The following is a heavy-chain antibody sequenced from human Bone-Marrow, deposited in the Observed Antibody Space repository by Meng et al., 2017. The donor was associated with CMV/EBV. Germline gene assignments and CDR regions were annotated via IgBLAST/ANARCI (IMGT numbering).Heavy chain of an antibody. CDR2: ISPSGDTI. D-gene: IGHD3-16*01. CDR1: GFSFSAKY. V-gene: IGHV3-11*01. J-gene: IGHJ3*02. CDR3: AKPGARGTWDDGFDI. Sequence: GGSLRLSCAASGFSFSAKYMTWIRQVPGKGLEWVSYISPSGDTIWYADSVKGRFTISRDNVKNSLFLQMNSLRVEDTAVYYCAKPGARGTWDDGFDIWGQATMVTVS.